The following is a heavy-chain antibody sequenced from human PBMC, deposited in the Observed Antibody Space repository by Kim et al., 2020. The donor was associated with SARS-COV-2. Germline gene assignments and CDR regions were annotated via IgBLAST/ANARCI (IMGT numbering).Heavy chain of an antibody. CDR2: IKDKPSSYET. J-gene: IGHJ4*02. V-gene: IGHV3-73*01. CDR3: TRLDCSSTTCQYHFDY. D-gene: IGHD2-2*01. CDR1: GFTFSGSA. Sequence: GGSLRLSCAASGFTFSGSAIHWVRQASGKGLEWVGRIKDKPSSYETAYAASVKGRFIISRDDSKNTAYLQMDSLKTEDTAVYYCTRLDCSSTTCQYHFDYWGQGALVTVSS.